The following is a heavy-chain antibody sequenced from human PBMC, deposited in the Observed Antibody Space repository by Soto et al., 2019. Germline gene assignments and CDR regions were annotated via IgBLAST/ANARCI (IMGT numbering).Heavy chain of an antibody. CDR1: GFDFSGSE. CDR3: AKVAPFILGSPF. D-gene: IGHD2-21*01. Sequence: EVKLVESGGALVQPGGSLRLSCTASGFDFSGSEMNWFRQAPGKGLEWVAYITGSGGVMFHADSVKGRFSISRDNAKNSRFLEMSDLTADDTGVYYCAKVAPFILGSPFWGQGTLVTVSS. V-gene: IGHV3-48*03. J-gene: IGHJ4*02. CDR2: ITGSGGVM.